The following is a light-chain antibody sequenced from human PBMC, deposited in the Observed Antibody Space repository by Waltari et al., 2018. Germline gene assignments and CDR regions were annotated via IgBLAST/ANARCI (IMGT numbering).Light chain of an antibody. CDR2: GAS. Sequence: EIVLAQSPGTLSLSPGDRATFSCRASQSVTSSYLAWYQQRPGQAPRLLIYGASSRATGIPDRFSGSGSGTDFTLTISRLEPEDFAVYYCQQYGSSYTFGQGTKLEIK. CDR1: QSVTSSY. J-gene: IGKJ2*01. V-gene: IGKV3-20*01. CDR3: QQYGSSYT.